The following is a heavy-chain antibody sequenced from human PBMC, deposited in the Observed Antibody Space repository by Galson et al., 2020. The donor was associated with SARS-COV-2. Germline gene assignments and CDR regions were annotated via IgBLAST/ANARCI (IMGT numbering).Heavy chain of an antibody. CDR2: ISSSSSYT. CDR3: AREVSAARGFDY. Sequence: GGSLRLSCAASGFTFSDYYMSWIRQAPGKGLEWVSYISSSSSYTNYADSVKGRFTISRDNAKNSLYLQMNSLRAEDTAVYYCAREVSAARGFDYWGQGTLVTVSS. J-gene: IGHJ4*02. D-gene: IGHD6-6*01. V-gene: IGHV3-11*06. CDR1: GFTFSDYY.